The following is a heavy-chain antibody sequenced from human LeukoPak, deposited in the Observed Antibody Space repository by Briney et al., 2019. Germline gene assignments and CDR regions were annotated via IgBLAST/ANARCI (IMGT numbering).Heavy chain of an antibody. CDR3: ARGPYSYDSSGAFDI. V-gene: IGHV4-39*01. J-gene: IGHJ3*02. CDR1: GASISSSNHC. Sequence: PSETLSLTCTVSGASISSSNHCWGWIRQPPWKGLEWIGTIYYSGSTYYNPSLKSRVTISVDTSKNQFSLKLSSVTAADTAVYFCARGPYSYDSSGAFDIWGQGTMVTVSS. CDR2: IYYSGST. D-gene: IGHD3-22*01.